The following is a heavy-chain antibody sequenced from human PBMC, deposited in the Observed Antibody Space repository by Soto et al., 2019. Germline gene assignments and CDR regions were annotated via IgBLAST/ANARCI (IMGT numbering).Heavy chain of an antibody. D-gene: IGHD3-10*01. CDR3: AKGGTMVRGVLSPFDY. V-gene: IGHV3-23*01. CDR1: GFTFSSYA. CDR2: ISGSGGST. Sequence: EVPLLESGGGLVQPGGSLRLSCAASGFTFSSYAMSWVRQAPGKGLEWVSAISGSGGSTYYADSVKGRFTISRDNSKNTLYLQMNSLRAEDTAVYYCAKGGTMVRGVLSPFDYWGQGTLVTVSS. J-gene: IGHJ4*02.